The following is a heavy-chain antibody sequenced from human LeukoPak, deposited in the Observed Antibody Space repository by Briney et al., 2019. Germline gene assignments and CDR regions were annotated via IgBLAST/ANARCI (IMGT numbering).Heavy chain of an antibody. J-gene: IGHJ4*02. Sequence: AGSLRLSCTASGFIFSNAWMSWVRQAPGKGLEWVGRIKSKTDGGTTDYAAPMKGRFTISRDDSKNTLYLQMNSLSTEDTAVYYCTTYLQYYFDYWGQGTLVTVSS. CDR2: IKSKTDGGTT. V-gene: IGHV3-15*01. CDR1: GFIFSNAW. CDR3: TTYLQYYFDY.